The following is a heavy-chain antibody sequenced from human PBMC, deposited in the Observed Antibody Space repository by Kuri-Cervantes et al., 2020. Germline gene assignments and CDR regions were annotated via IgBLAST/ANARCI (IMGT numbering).Heavy chain of an antibody. CDR2: ISWNSGSI. Sequence: SLKISCAASGFTFDDYAMHWVRQAPGKGLEWVSGISWNSGSIGYADSVKGRFTISRDNAKNSLYLQMNSLSDEDTAVYYCARDDNWGFDYWGQGTPVTVSS. CDR3: ARDDNWGFDY. J-gene: IGHJ4*02. V-gene: IGHV3-9*01. D-gene: IGHD1-1*01. CDR1: GFTFDDYA.